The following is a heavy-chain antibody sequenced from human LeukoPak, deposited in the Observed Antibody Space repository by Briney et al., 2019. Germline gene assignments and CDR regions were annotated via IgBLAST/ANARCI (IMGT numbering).Heavy chain of an antibody. D-gene: IGHD5-18*01. V-gene: IGHV3-30*02. CDR3: AKGQLWLLDY. CDR1: GFTFSSYG. Sequence: GGSLRLSCAASGFTFSSYGMHWVRQAPGEGLEWVAFIRCDGSNKYYADSVKGRFTISRDNSKNTLYLQMNSLRAEDTAVYYCAKGQLWLLDYWGQGTLVTVSS. J-gene: IGHJ4*02. CDR2: IRCDGSNK.